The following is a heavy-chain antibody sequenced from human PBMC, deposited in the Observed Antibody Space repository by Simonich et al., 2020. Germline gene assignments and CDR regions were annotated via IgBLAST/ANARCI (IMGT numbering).Heavy chain of an antibody. J-gene: IGHJ5*02. D-gene: IGHD6-13*01. CDR3: ARAYSSSWYNWFDP. Sequence: QVQLVESGGGVVQPGRSLRLSCAASGFTFSSYGMHWVRQAPGKGMEEVAVIWYAGSNKYYADSVKGRFTISRDNSKNTLYLQMNSLRAEDTAGYYCARAYSSSWYNWFDPWGQGTLVTVSS. V-gene: IGHV3-33*01. CDR2: IWYAGSNK. CDR1: GFTFSSYG.